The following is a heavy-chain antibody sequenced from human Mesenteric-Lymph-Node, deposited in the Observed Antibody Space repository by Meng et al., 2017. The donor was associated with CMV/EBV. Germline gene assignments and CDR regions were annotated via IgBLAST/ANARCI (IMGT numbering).Heavy chain of an antibody. Sequence: SETLSLTCTVSGGSISSSNYYWGWIRQPPGKGLEWIGSIYYSGSTYYNPSLKSRVTISVDTSKNQFSLKLSSVTAADTAVYYCARGRRSSSWYYFDYWGQGTLVTVSS. D-gene: IGHD6-13*01. CDR2: IYYSGST. J-gene: IGHJ4*02. CDR1: GGSISSSNYY. V-gene: IGHV4-39*07. CDR3: ARGRRSSSWYYFDY.